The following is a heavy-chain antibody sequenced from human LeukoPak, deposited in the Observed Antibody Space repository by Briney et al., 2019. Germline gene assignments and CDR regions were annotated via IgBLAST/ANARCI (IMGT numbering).Heavy chain of an antibody. D-gene: IGHD3-3*01. CDR1: GYTFNELS. V-gene: IGHV1-24*01. Sequence: ASVKVSCKVSGYTFNELSMHWVRQAPGKGLEWMGGFDPEDGETIYAQKFQGRVTMTEDTSTDTAYMELSSLRSEDTAVYYCATDKPRPRLEWLLNLWGQGTLVTVSS. CDR3: ATDKPRPRLEWLLNL. J-gene: IGHJ4*02. CDR2: FDPEDGET.